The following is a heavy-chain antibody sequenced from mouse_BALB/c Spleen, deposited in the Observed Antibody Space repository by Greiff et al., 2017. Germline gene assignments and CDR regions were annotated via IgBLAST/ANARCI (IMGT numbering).Heavy chain of an antibody. CDR1: GFTFSSFG. J-gene: IGHJ2*01. Sequence: EVQVVESGGGLVQPGGSRKLSCAASGFTFSSFGMHWVRQAPEKGLEWVAYISSGSSTIYYADTVKGRFTISRDNPKNTLFLQMTSLRSEDTAMYYCARGGGNYYFDYWGQGTTLTVSS. V-gene: IGHV5-17*02. CDR2: ISSGSSTI. CDR3: ARGGGNYYFDY. D-gene: IGHD2-1*01.